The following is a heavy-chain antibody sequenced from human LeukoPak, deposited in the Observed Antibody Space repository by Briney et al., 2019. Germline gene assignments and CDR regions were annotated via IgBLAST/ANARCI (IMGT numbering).Heavy chain of an antibody. Sequence: SETLSLTCTVSGGSISSYYWSWIRQPPGKGLDWIGYVYYSGSSNYNPSLKSRVTISVDTSKNQFSLKLSSVTAAGTAVYYCARHYDSSGYWYYFDYWGQGALVTVSS. V-gene: IGHV4-59*08. CDR3: ARHYDSSGYWYYFDY. J-gene: IGHJ4*02. CDR1: GGSISSYY. CDR2: VYYSGSS. D-gene: IGHD3-22*01.